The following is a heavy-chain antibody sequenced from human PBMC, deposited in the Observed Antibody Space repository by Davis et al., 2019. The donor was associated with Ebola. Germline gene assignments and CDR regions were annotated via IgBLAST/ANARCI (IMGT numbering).Heavy chain of an antibody. CDR2: IYYSGST. J-gene: IGHJ3*02. Sequence: SETLSLTCTVSGGSISSSYWGWIRQPPRKGLEWIGSIYYSGSTYYNPSLKSRVAIFIDTSKNHFSLRLSSVTAADTAVFYCARHDLDAFDIWGQGTMVTVSS. CDR3: ARHDLDAFDI. CDR1: GGSISSSY. V-gene: IGHV4-39*01.